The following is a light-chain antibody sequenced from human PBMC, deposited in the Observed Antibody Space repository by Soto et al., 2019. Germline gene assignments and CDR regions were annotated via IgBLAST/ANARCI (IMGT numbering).Light chain of an antibody. CDR2: DAS. CDR3: QQYNNYST. Sequence: DIQMTQSPSTLSASVGDRVTITCRASQSISSWLAWYQQKPGKAPKLLIYDASNLESGVPSRFSGSGSGTEFTLTISSLQPDDFATYYCQQYNNYSTLGQGTKVDIK. V-gene: IGKV1-5*01. J-gene: IGKJ1*01. CDR1: QSISSW.